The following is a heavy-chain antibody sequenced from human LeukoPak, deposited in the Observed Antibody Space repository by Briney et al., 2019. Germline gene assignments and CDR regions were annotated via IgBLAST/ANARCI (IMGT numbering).Heavy chain of an antibody. D-gene: IGHD6-13*01. J-gene: IGHJ5*02. CDR3: ARGQQPRGWFDP. CDR1: ADSFSGYY. CDR2: IYYSGST. V-gene: IGHV4-59*01. Sequence: SETLSLTCAVYADSFSGYYWSWIRQPPGKGLEWIGYIYYSGSTNYNPSLKSRVTISVDTSKNQFSLKLSSVTAADTAVYYCARGQQPRGWFDPWGQGTLVTVSS.